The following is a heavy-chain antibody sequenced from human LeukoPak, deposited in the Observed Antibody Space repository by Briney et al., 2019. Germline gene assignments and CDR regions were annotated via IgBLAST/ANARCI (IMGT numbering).Heavy chain of an antibody. CDR2: ISYDGSNK. V-gene: IGHV3-30*18. Sequence: GRSLRLSCAASGFRFSSYGMQWVRQGPGKGLEWVAVISYDGSNKYYADSVKGRFTISRDNSKNTLYLQMNSLRAEDTAVYYCAKDLFTVYYDSSSYDYWGQGTLVTVSS. J-gene: IGHJ4*02. CDR3: AKDLFTVYYDSSSYDY. D-gene: IGHD3-22*01. CDR1: GFRFSSYG.